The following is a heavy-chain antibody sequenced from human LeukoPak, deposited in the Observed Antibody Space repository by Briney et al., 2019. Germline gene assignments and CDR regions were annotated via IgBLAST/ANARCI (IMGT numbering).Heavy chain of an antibody. Sequence: PGGSLRLSCAASGFTVSSNYMSWIRQPPGKGLEWIGEINHSGSTNYNPSLKSRVTISVDTSKNQFSLKLSSVTAADTAVYYCARKNSHTVFNWFDPWGQGTLVTVSS. CDR2: INHSGST. CDR1: GFTVSSNY. J-gene: IGHJ5*02. D-gene: IGHD4-17*01. CDR3: ARKNSHTVFNWFDP. V-gene: IGHV4-34*01.